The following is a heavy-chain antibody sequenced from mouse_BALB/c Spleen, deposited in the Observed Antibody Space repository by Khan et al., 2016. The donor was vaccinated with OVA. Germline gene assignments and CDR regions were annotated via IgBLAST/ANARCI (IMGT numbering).Heavy chain of an antibody. CDR2: INPSTGYT. CDR3: ARRGLRWDFDY. CDR1: GYTFINYW. J-gene: IGHJ2*01. Sequence: QVQLKQSGAELAKPGASVKMSCKASGYTFINYWILWVKQRPGQGLEWIGYINPSTGYTEYNQNLKDKATLTADKSSSTAYMQLSSLTSEDSTVYYCARRGLRWDFDYWGQGTTLTVSS. D-gene: IGHD1-1*01. V-gene: IGHV1-7*01.